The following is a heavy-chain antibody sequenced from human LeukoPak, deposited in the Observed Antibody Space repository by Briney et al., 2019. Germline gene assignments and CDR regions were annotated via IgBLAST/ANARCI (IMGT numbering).Heavy chain of an antibody. Sequence: PGGSLRLSCAASGFTFSTYSMNWVRQAPGKGLEWVSSISSNNRYIYYADSVKGRFTISRDNSKNTLYLQMNSLRAEDTAMYYCATTSDWRFDFWGQGTLVTVSS. J-gene: IGHJ4*02. CDR3: ATTSDWRFDF. CDR1: GFTFSTYS. D-gene: IGHD6-19*01. V-gene: IGHV3-21*04. CDR2: ISSNNRYI.